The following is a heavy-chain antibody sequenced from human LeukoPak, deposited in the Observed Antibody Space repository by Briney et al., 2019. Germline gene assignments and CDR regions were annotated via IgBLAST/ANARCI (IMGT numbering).Heavy chain of an antibody. J-gene: IGHJ4*02. Sequence: GASVKVSCKASGYTFTGFYIHWVRQAPGQGLQWMGWINPNSGGTNYAQEFEGRVTMTRDTSISTAYMELSGLRSDDTAIYYCATLGDISGYYLRYYWGQGTLVTVSS. D-gene: IGHD3-22*01. CDR2: INPNSGGT. CDR1: GYTFTGFY. CDR3: ATLGDISGYYLRYY. V-gene: IGHV1-2*02.